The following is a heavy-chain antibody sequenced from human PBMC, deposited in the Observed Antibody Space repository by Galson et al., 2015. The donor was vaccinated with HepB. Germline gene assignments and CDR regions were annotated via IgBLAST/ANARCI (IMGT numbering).Heavy chain of an antibody. D-gene: IGHD6-13*01. Sequence: ETLSLTCAVYGGSFSGYYWSWIRQPPGKGLEWIGEINHSGSTNYNPSLKSRVTISVDTSKNQFSLKLSSVTAADTAVYYCATSDSSSSWLNWFDPWGQGTLVTVSS. J-gene: IGHJ5*02. V-gene: IGHV4-34*01. CDR3: ATSDSSSSWLNWFDP. CDR1: GGSFSGYY. CDR2: INHSGST.